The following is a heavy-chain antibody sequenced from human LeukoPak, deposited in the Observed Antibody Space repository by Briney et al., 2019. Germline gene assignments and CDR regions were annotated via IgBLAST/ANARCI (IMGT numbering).Heavy chain of an antibody. CDR1: GFTFSDYY. V-gene: IGHV3-11*04. J-gene: IGHJ4*02. CDR3: AKSGKYIVGATSVDY. D-gene: IGHD1-26*01. Sequence: GGSLRLSCAASGFTFSDYYMSWIRQAPGKGLEWVSYISSSGSTIYYADSVKGRFTISRDNSKNTLYLQMNSLRAEDTAVYYCAKSGKYIVGATSVDYWGQGTLVTVSS. CDR2: ISSSGSTI.